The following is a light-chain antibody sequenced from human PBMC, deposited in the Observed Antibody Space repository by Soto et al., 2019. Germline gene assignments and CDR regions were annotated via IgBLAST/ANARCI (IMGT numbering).Light chain of an antibody. V-gene: IGLV2-14*01. Sequence: QSVLTQPASVSGSPGQSITISCTGTSSDVGGYNYVSWYQQHPGRAPKLMIYDVSTRPSGVSNRFSGSKSGNTASLTISGLRAEDEADYYCSSYTSSSLVVFGGGTKLTVL. J-gene: IGLJ2*01. CDR1: SSDVGGYNY. CDR3: SSYTSSSLVV. CDR2: DVS.